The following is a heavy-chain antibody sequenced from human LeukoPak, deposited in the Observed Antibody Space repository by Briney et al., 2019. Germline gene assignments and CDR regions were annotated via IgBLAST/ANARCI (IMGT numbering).Heavy chain of an antibody. D-gene: IGHD1-1*01. J-gene: IGHJ2*01. Sequence: SETLSLTCTVPGGSVTTHYWNWIRQAPGKGPEWVGHVYDSGSTIYNPSLKSRLTISIDSSKNQFSLRLLSVAAADTAVYYCASGRGRYNYWYLDIWGRGTLVTVSS. CDR2: VYDSGST. CDR1: GGSVTTHY. CDR3: ASGRGRYNYWYLDI. V-gene: IGHV4-59*02.